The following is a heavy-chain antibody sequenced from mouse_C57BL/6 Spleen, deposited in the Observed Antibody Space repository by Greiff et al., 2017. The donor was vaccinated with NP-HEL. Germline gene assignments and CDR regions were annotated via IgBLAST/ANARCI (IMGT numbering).Heavy chain of an antibody. CDR3: AREYYGSSYGFAY. V-gene: IGHV1-54*01. D-gene: IGHD1-1*01. J-gene: IGHJ3*01. Sequence: VQLQQSGAELVRPGTSVKVSCKASGYAFTNYLIEWVKQRPGQGLEWIGVINPGSGGTNYNEKFKGKATLTADKSSSTAYMQLSSLTSEDSAVYFWAREYYGSSYGFAYWGQGTLVTVSA. CDR1: GYAFTNYL. CDR2: INPGSGGT.